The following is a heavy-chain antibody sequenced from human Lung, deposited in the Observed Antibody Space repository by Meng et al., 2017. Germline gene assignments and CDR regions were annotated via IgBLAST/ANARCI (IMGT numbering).Heavy chain of an antibody. CDR1: GYTLSSDG. J-gene: IGHJ4*02. Sequence: QGQLWQAGAEVKKPGASVKVSCEASGYTLSSDGFSWVRQAPGQGLEWLGWINTYNGKTDYAQKFQGRITMTTDTFTSTAYMELRNLRSDDTAVYYCATRGNPYLNCWGQGTLVTVSS. CDR3: ATRGNPYLNC. CDR2: INTYNGKT. V-gene: IGHV1-18*01.